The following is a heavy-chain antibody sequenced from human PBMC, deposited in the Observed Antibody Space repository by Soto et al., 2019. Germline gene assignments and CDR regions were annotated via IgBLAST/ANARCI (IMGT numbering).Heavy chain of an antibody. CDR2: IIPIFGTA. J-gene: IGHJ5*02. V-gene: IGHV1-69*13. Sequence: SVKVSCKASGGTFSSYAIGWVRQAPGQGLQWMGGIIPIFGTANYAQKFQGRVTITADESTSTAYMELSSLRSEDTAVYYCARGGPMVRGVTGNWFDPWGQGTLVTVSS. CDR1: GGTFSSYA. CDR3: ARGGPMVRGVTGNWFDP. D-gene: IGHD3-10*01.